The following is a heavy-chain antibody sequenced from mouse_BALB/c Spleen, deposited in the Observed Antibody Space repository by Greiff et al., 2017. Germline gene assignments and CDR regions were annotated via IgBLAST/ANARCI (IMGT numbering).Heavy chain of an antibody. V-gene: IGHV5-6*01. D-gene: IGHD1-1*01. CDR1: GFTFSSYG. CDR2: ISSGGSYT. Sequence: EVMLVESGGDLVKPGGSLKLSCAASGFTFSSYGMSWVRQTPDKRLEWVATISSGGSYTYYPDSVKGRFTISRDNAKNTLYLQMSSLKSEDTAMYYCARHRDYYGSSPRYYAMDDWGQGTSVTVSS. CDR3: ARHRDYYGSSPRYYAMDD. J-gene: IGHJ4*01.